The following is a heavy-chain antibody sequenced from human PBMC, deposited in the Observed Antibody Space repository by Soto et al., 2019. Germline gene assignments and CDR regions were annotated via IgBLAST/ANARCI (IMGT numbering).Heavy chain of an antibody. CDR2: ISSSSSYI. J-gene: IGHJ6*03. V-gene: IGHV3-21*01. D-gene: IGHD5-12*01. CDR1: GFTFSSYS. Sequence: EVQLVESGGGLVKPGGSLRLSCAASGFTFSSYSMNWVRQAPGKGLEWVPSISSSSSYIYYADSVKGRFTISRDNAKNSLYLQMNSLRAEDTAVYYCARDRGHTVATTHYYYYYMDVWGKGTTVTVSS. CDR3: ARDRGHTVATTHYYYYYMDV.